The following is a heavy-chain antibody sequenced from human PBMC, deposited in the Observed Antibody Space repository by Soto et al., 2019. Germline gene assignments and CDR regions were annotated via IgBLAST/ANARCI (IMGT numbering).Heavy chain of an antibody. V-gene: IGHV3-48*01. J-gene: IGHJ4*02. D-gene: IGHD6-25*01. CDR3: ARWGLEPRSGFGY. CDR2: ISSSSSTI. Sequence: HPGGSLRLSCAASGFTFNSYIINWVRQAPGKGLEWVSYISSSSSTIYYADSVKGRFTISRDNAKNSLYLQMNSLRAEDTAVYYCARWGLEPRSGFGYWGQGTLVTVSS. CDR1: GFTFNSYI.